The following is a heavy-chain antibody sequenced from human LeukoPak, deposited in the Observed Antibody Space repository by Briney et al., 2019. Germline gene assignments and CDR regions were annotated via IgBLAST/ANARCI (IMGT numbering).Heavy chain of an antibody. J-gene: IGHJ4*02. D-gene: IGHD6-19*01. CDR1: GFTVSSNY. CDR2: IYSGGST. V-gene: IGHV3-53*05. Sequence: GGSLRLSCAASGFTVSSNYMSWVRQAPGKGLEWVSVIYSGGSTYYADSVKGRFTISRDNSKNTLYLQMNSLRSDDTAVYYCATIAVAGQYYFDYWGQGTLVTVSS. CDR3: ATIAVAGQYYFDY.